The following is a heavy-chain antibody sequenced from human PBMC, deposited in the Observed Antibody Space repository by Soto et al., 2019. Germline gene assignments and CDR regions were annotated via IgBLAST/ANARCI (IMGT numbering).Heavy chain of an antibody. D-gene: IGHD3-9*01. V-gene: IGHV4-39*01. CDR1: GGSISSSSYY. CDR2: IYYSGST. CDR3: ARLEGLATISYYFDF. Sequence: SETLSLTCSVSGGSISSSSYYWGWIRQPPGKGLEWIGSIYYSGSTYYNPSLKSRVTISIDKSKNQFSLKLSSLTAADTAVYYCARLEGLATISYYFDFWGQGTLVTVSS. J-gene: IGHJ4*02.